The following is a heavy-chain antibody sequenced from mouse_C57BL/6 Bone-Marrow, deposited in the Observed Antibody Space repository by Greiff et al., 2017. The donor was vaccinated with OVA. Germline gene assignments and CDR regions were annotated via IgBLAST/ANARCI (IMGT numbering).Heavy chain of an antibody. D-gene: IGHD1-1*01. Sequence: VQRVESGAELVKPGASVKLSCKASGYTFTSYWMHWVKQRPGQGLEWIGMIHPNSGSTNYNEKFKSKATLTVDKSSSTAYMQLSSLTSEDSAVYYCARSVPFITTVVDFDYWGQGTTLTVSS. V-gene: IGHV1-64*01. CDR1: GYTFTSYW. CDR3: ARSVPFITTVVDFDY. J-gene: IGHJ2*01. CDR2: IHPNSGST.